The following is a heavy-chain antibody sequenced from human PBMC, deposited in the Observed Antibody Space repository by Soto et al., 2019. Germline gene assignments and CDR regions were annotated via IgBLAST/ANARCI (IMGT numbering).Heavy chain of an antibody. J-gene: IGHJ4*02. CDR1: GFIFSSYG. D-gene: IGHD3-22*01. CDR3: AKDTYYYSSSGYYICDF. V-gene: IGHV3-30*18. Sequence: QVQLVESGGGVVQPERSLRLSCEASGFIFSSYGMHWVRQAPGKGLEWVAVVSHDGRNNKYVDSVEGRFTSSRDNSKNTLDLQMNSLRAEDTAVYYCAKDTYYYSSSGYYICDFWCQGTLVTVSS. CDR2: VSHDGRNN.